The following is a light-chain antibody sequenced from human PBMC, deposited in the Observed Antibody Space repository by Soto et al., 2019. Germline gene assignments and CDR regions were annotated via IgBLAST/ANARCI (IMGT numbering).Light chain of an antibody. Sequence: EIVMTQAPATLSVSPGERAILSCRASQSVSSKLAWYQQKPGQGPRLLIYDASSRATGIPPRFSGSGSGTEFTLTISSLQSEDFAVYYCQHYSTWLWTFGQGTKVEIK. CDR2: DAS. J-gene: IGKJ1*01. V-gene: IGKV3-15*01. CDR1: QSVSSK. CDR3: QHYSTWLWT.